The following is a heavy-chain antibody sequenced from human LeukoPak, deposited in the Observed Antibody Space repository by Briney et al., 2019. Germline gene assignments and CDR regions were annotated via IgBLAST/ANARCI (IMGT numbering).Heavy chain of an antibody. CDR2: ISGSGVTT. J-gene: IGHJ4*02. V-gene: IGHV3-23*01. CDR3: ATPRGTVATGAVY. Sequence: PGGSLRLSCVVSGFTFRSYAMNWVRQAPGKGLEWVSAISGSGVTTYYADAVMGRFTISRDNSKNTLYLRMNNLRAEDTAVYYCATPRGTVATGAVYWGQGTLVTVSS. D-gene: IGHD4-23*01. CDR1: GFTFRSYA.